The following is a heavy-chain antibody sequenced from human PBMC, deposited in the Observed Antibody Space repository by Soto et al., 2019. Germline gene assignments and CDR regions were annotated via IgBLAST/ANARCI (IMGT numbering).Heavy chain of an antibody. CDR3: ASDYEIRGYYFRGLDY. Sequence: QVQLVQSGAEVKKPGSSVKVSCKASGGTFSSYAISWVRQAPGPGLEWMGGIIPIFGTAHHAQQFQGRVTITADESTSTGNMELSSLRSEDTAVYYCASDYEIRGYYFRGLDYLGQGTLVTVSS. D-gene: IGHD3-22*01. CDR1: GGTFSSYA. V-gene: IGHV1-69*12. CDR2: IIPIFGTA. J-gene: IGHJ4*02.